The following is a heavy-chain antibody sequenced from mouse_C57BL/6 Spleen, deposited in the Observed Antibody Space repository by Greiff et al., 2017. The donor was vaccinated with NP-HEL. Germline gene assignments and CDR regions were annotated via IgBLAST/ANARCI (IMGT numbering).Heavy chain of an antibody. CDR3: ARSCDYDPTWFAY. V-gene: IGHV1-80*01. CDR2: IYPGDGDT. J-gene: IGHJ3*01. CDR1: GYAFSSYW. Sequence: QVQLQQSGAELVKPGASVKISCKASGYAFSSYWMNWVKQRPGKGLEWIGQIYPGDGDTNYNGKFEGKATLTAAKSSSTAYMQLSSLTSEDSAVYFCARSCDYDPTWFAYWGQGTLVTVSA. D-gene: IGHD2-4*01.